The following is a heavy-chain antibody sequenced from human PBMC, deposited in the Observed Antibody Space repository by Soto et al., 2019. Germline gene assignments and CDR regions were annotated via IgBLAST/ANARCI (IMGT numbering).Heavy chain of an antibody. V-gene: IGHV4-59*01. CDR1: GGSISSYY. D-gene: IGHD2-2*01. CDR2: IYYSGST. J-gene: IGHJ4*02. CDR3: ARASGEYQLLFDY. Sequence: SETLSLTCTVSGGSISSYYWSWIRQPPGKGLEWIGYIYYSGSTNYNPSLKSRVTISVDTSKNQFSLKLSSVTAADTAVYYCARASGEYQLLFDYWGQGTLVTVSS.